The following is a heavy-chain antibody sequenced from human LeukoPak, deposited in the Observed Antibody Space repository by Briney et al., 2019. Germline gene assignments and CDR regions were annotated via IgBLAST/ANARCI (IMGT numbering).Heavy chain of an antibody. CDR1: GGSFSGYY. Sequence: KTSETLSLTCAVYGGSFSGYYWSWIRQPPGKGLEWTGEINHSGSTNYNPSLKSRVTISVDTSKNQFSLKLSSVTAADTAVYYCARGRQTTVVTPIDYWGQGTRVTVSS. D-gene: IGHD4-23*01. CDR2: INHSGST. V-gene: IGHV4-34*01. J-gene: IGHJ4*02. CDR3: ARGRQTTVVTPIDY.